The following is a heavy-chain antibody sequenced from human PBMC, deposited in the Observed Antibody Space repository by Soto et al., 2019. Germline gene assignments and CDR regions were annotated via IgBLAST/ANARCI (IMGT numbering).Heavy chain of an antibody. CDR3: ARDRTAYSSSWSVRYFDL. CDR1: GYTFTSYG. Sequence: QVQLVQSGAEVKKPGASVKVSCKASGYTFTSYGISWVRQAPGQGLEWMGWISAYNGNTNYAQKLQGRVTMTTETSTSTAYMGPRSLRSDDTAVYYCARDRTAYSSSWSVRYFDLWGRGTLVTVSS. J-gene: IGHJ2*01. D-gene: IGHD6-13*01. V-gene: IGHV1-18*01. CDR2: ISAYNGNT.